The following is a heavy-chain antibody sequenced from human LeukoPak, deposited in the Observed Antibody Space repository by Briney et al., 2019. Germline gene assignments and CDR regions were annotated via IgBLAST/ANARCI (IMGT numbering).Heavy chain of an antibody. V-gene: IGHV3-48*03. CDR3: ARDMVVVVPAAMRGGLDY. Sequence: GGSLRLSCAASGFTFSSYEMNWVRQAPGKGLEWVSYISSSGSTIYYADSVKGRFTISRDNAKNSLYLQMNSLRAEDTAVYYCARDMVVVVPAAMRGGLDYWGQGTLVTVSS. CDR1: GFTFSSYE. D-gene: IGHD2-2*01. CDR2: ISSSGSTI. J-gene: IGHJ4*02.